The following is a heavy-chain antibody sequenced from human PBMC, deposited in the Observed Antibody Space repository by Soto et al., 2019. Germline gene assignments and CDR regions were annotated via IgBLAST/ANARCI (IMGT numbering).Heavy chain of an antibody. Sequence: QVQLVQSGDEVRKPGSSVKVSCKASGYIFVNYGIAWVRQAPGQGLECLGGISPYSGNTHYASKVQGRLTMTTETSTSTAYRDLGSLTSDDTAVYYCAMVDNYITPTTQDVWGQGTTVTVSS. CDR1: GYIFVNYG. V-gene: IGHV1-18*01. D-gene: IGHD5-12*01. CDR3: AMVDNYITPTTQDV. CDR2: ISPYSGNT. J-gene: IGHJ6*02.